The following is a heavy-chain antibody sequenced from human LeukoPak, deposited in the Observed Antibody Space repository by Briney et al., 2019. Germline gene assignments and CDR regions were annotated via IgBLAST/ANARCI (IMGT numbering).Heavy chain of an antibody. CDR2: ISSSSSTI. CDR1: GFTFSSHS. D-gene: IGHD3-3*01. V-gene: IGHV3-48*01. CDR3: ARGPRYYDFWSGYPITYYFDY. Sequence: GGSLRLSCAASGFTFSSHSMNRVRQAPGKGLEWVSYISSSSSTIYYADSVKGRFTISRDNAKNSLYLQMNSLRAEDTAVYYCARGPRYYDFWSGYPITYYFDYWGQGTLVTVSS. J-gene: IGHJ4*02.